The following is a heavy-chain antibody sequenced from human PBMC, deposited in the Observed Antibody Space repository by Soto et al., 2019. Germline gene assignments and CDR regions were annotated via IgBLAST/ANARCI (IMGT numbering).Heavy chain of an antibody. Sequence: PGGSLRLSCAASGFTFSSYSMNWVRQAPGKGLEWVSSISSSSSYIYYADSVKGRFTISRDNAKNSLYLQMNSLRAEDTAVYYCARGRTWIAAAGNWFDPWGQGTLVTVSS. CDR2: ISSSSSYI. CDR3: ARGRTWIAAAGNWFDP. CDR1: GFTFSSYS. V-gene: IGHV3-21*01. D-gene: IGHD6-13*01. J-gene: IGHJ5*02.